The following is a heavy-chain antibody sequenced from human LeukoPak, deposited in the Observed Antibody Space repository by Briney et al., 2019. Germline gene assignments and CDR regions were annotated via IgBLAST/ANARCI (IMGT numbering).Heavy chain of an antibody. CDR3: GRSRAGAIDY. CDR1: GFTLSDHY. J-gene: IGHJ4*02. V-gene: IGHV3-72*01. D-gene: IGHD1-26*01. CDR2: TRNKANSYST. Sequence: GGSLRLSCAASGFTLSDHYMDWVRQAPGKGLEWVGRTRNKANSYSTEYAASVKGKFTISRDESKNSLYLQMNSLKTEDTAVYYCGRSRAGAIDYWGQGTLVTVSS.